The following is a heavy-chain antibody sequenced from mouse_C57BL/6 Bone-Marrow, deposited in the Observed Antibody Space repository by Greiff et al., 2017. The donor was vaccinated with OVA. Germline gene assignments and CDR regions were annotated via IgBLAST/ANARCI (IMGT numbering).Heavy chain of an antibody. CDR1: GFTFSSYA. J-gene: IGHJ4*01. CDR2: ISDGGSYT. CDR3: ARDPSYDPYAVDY. D-gene: IGHD2-3*01. V-gene: IGHV5-4*01. Sequence: EVKLVESGGGLVKPGGSLKLSCAASGFTFSSYAMSWVRQTPEKRLEWVATISDGGSYTYYPDNVKGRFTISRDNAKNNLYLQMSHLKSEDTAMYYCARDPSYDPYAVDYWGQGTSVTVSS.